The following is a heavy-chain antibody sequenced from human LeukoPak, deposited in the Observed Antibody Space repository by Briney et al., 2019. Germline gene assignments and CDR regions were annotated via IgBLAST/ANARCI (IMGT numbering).Heavy chain of an antibody. D-gene: IGHD3-22*01. CDR1: GFTVSSNY. J-gene: IGHJ4*02. CDR3: AREGEDYYDSSGSYFDY. CDR2: IYSGGST. Sequence: GGSLRVSCAASGFTVSSNYMSWVRQAPGKGLEWVSVIYSGGSTYYADSVKGRFTISRDNSKNTLYLQMNSLRAEDTAVYYCAREGEDYYDSSGSYFDYWGQRTLVTVSS. V-gene: IGHV3-53*01.